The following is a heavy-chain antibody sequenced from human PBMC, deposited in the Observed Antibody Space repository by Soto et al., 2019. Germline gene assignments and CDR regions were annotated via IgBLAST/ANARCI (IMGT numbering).Heavy chain of an antibody. CDR2: ISAYNGNT. Sequence: RASVKVSCKASGYTFTSYGISWVRQAPGQGLEWMGWISAYNGNTNYAQKLQGRVTMTTDTSTSTAYMELRSLRSDDTAVYYCARAVMPWESYLPAAINYYYYYYGMDVWGQGTTVTVSS. D-gene: IGHD2-2*01. CDR3: ARAVMPWESYLPAAINYYYYYYGMDV. V-gene: IGHV1-18*04. CDR1: GYTFTSYG. J-gene: IGHJ6*02.